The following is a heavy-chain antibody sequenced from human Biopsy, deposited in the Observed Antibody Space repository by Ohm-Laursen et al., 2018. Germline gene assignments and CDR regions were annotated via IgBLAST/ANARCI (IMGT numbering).Heavy chain of an antibody. V-gene: IGHV3-7*04. CDR2: IREHGNEE. Sequence: SLRLSCTASGITFISDWLSWVRQAPGKGLAWVAIIREHGNEEFYVDSVKGRFTISRDNARNSVYLQMNSLRAEDTAIYYCARGNGPSAWGQGTLVTVSS. CDR3: ARGNGPSA. J-gene: IGHJ5*02. D-gene: IGHD4-11*01. CDR1: GITFISDW.